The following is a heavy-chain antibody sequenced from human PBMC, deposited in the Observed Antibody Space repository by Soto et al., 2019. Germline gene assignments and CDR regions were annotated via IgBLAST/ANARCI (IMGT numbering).Heavy chain of an antibody. V-gene: IGHV4-30-4*01. CDR1: GGSISSGDYY. J-gene: IGHJ5*02. CDR2: IYYSGST. D-gene: IGHD5-18*01. CDR3: ARATDVDTAMVTGFDP. Sequence: SETLSLTCTVSGGSISSGDYYWSWIRQPPGKGLEWIGYIYYSGSTYYNPSLKSRVTISVDTSKSQFSLKLSSVTAADTAVYYCARATDVDTAMVTGFDPWGQGTLVTVSS.